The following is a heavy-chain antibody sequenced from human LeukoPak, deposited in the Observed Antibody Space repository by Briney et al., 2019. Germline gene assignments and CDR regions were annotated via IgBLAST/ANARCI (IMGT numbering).Heavy chain of an antibody. V-gene: IGHV3-7*04. J-gene: IGHJ4*02. D-gene: IGHD1-1*01. CDR2: IHPEGNEK. CDR1: GFTFSNFW. CDR3: ARGDDFSGDH. Sequence: GGSLRLSCAVSGFTFSNFWVSWVRQAPGRGLEWVANIHPEGNEKYHVESVKGRFTISRDNAKNLLFLQMNGLRVEDTAVYYSARGDDFSGDHWGQGTLVTVSS.